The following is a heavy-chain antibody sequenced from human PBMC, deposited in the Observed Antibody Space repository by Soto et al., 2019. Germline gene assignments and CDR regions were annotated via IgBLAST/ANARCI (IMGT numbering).Heavy chain of an antibody. CDR2: IIPIFGTA. CDR3: ASMGDRIVGATGY. D-gene: IGHD1-26*01. CDR1: GGTFSSYA. Sequence: GASVKVSCKASGGTFSSYAISWVRQAPGQGLEWMGGIIPIFGTANYAQKFQGRVTITADESTSTAYMELSSLRSEDTAVYYCASMGDRIVGATGYWGQGTLVTVSS. V-gene: IGHV1-69*13. J-gene: IGHJ4*02.